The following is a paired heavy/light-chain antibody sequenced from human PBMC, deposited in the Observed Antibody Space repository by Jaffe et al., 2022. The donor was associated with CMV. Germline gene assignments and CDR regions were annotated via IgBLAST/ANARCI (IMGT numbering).Light chain of an antibody. CDR3: QQSYSTPQT. J-gene: IGKJ3*01. CDR1: QSISSY. CDR2: AAS. V-gene: IGKV1-39*01. Sequence: DIQMTQSPSSLSASVGDRVTITCRASQSISSYLNWYQQKPGKAPKFLIYAASSLQSGVPSRFSGSGSGTDFTLTISSLQPEDFATYYCQQSYSTPQTFGPGTKVDIK.
Heavy chain of an antibody. V-gene: IGHV1-69*01. D-gene: IGHD4-17*01. J-gene: IGHJ6*02. CDR1: GGTFSSYA. CDR2: IIPIFGTV. CDR3: ARDKMTTVALNYYYYGMDV. Sequence: QVQLVQSGAEVKKPGSSVKVSCKASGGTFSSYAISWVRQAPGQGLEWMGGIIPIFGTVNYAQKFQGRVTITADESTSTAYMELSSLRSEDTAVYYCARDKMTTVALNYYYYGMDVWGQGTTVTVSS.